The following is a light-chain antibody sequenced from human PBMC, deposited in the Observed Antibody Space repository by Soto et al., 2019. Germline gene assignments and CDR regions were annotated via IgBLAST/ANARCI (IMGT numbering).Light chain of an antibody. CDR1: NSNIGSNP. J-gene: IGLJ2*01. CDR3: ATWDGSLNAVV. Sequence: QSVLTQSPSASGTPGQRVTISCSGSNSNIGSNPVNWYQQLPGMAPKLLISANNQRPSGVPDRFSGYKSCTSASLAISGLQSEDEADYYCATWDGSLNAVVFGGGTKLTVL. CDR2: ANN. V-gene: IGLV1-44*01.